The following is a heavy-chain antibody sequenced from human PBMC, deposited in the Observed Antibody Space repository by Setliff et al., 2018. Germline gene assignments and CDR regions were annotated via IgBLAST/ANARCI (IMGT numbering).Heavy chain of an antibody. J-gene: IGHJ4*02. D-gene: IGHD2-8*01. CDR2: VSFFGSA. Sequence: SETLSLTCNVSGVSFSSTTFYWAWIRQSPGKGLEWIGSVSFFGSAYYNPSLQSRGAISLDTSRNQFSLELSSVTPADTAVYYCARDPGVHSGTWCLDSWGQGTQVTVSS. V-gene: IGHV4-39*07. CDR3: ARDPGVHSGTWCLDS. CDR1: GVSFSSTTFY.